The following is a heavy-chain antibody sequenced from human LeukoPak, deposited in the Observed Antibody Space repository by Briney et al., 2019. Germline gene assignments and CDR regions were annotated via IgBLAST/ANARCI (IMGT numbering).Heavy chain of an antibody. CDR2: IHNSGST. CDR1: GGSISSTNYY. V-gene: IGHV4-39*01. D-gene: IGHD2-2*01. J-gene: IGHJ2*01. Sequence: SETLSLTCTVSGGSISSTNYYRGWIRQPPGKGLEWIGSIHNSGSTYSNPSLKSRVTISVDTSKNQFSLKLSSVTAADTAVYYCARWGHEYHYFDLWGRGTLVTVSS. CDR3: ARWGHEYHYFDL.